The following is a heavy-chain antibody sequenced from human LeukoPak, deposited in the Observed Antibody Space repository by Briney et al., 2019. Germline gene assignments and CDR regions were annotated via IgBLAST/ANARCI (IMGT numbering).Heavy chain of an antibody. CDR1: GGSISSYY. D-gene: IGHD4-17*01. V-gene: IGHV4-59*01. CDR2: IYYSGST. CDR3: ATVALEDYGDYRVDY. Sequence: SETLSLTCTVPGGSISSYYWSWIRQPPGKGLEWIGYIYYSGSTNYNPSLKSRVTISVDTSKNQFSLKLSSVTAADTAVYYCATVALEDYGDYRVDYWGQGTLVTVSS. J-gene: IGHJ4*02.